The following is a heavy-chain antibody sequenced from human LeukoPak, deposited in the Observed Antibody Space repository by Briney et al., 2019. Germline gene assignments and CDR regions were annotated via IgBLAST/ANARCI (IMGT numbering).Heavy chain of an antibody. Sequence: PSETLSLTCAVYGGSLRGYYWSWVRQPPGKGLAWIGEINHSGDTNYNPSLKSRVTMSVDTSKSQFSLKLTSVTAADTAMYYCASPTGEATRWGQGTLVTVSS. J-gene: IGHJ4*02. V-gene: IGHV4-34*01. CDR1: GGSLRGYY. CDR3: ASPTGEATR. D-gene: IGHD7-27*01. CDR2: INHSGDT.